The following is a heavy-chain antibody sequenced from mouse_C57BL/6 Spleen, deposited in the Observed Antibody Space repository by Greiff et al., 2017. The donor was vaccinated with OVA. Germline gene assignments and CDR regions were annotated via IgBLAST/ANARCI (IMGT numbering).Heavy chain of an antibody. J-gene: IGHJ2*01. CDR1: GYSFTGYY. Sequence: VQLQQSGPELVKPGASVKISCKASGYSFTGYYMNWVKQSPETSLEWIGEINPSTGGTTYKQKFKAKATLTVDKSSSTAYMQLKSLTSEDSAVYYCASGTDYFDYWGQGTTLTVSS. V-gene: IGHV1-42*01. D-gene: IGHD4-1*01. CDR2: INPSTGGT. CDR3: ASGTDYFDY.